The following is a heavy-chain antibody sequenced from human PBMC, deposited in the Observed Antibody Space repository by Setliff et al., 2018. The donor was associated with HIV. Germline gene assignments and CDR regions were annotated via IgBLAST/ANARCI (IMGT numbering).Heavy chain of an antibody. CDR1: GYTFTGYY. Sequence: ASVKVSCKASGYTFTGYYMHWVRQAPGQGLEWMGWINPNSGGTNYAQKFQGRVTMTRDTSISTAYMELSRLRSDDTAVYYCARDSYYDSSGYRGGGPGGYYYYGMDVWGQGTSVTVSS. J-gene: IGHJ6*02. CDR3: ARDSYYDSSGYRGGGPGGYYYYGMDV. D-gene: IGHD3-22*01. V-gene: IGHV1-2*02. CDR2: INPNSGGT.